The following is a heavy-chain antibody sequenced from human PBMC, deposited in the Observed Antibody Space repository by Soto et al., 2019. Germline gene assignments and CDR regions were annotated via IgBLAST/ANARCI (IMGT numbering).Heavy chain of an antibody. V-gene: IGHV3-23*01. CDR1: GFTFNIYA. J-gene: IGHJ5*02. D-gene: IGHD3-22*01. Sequence: EVQLLESGGDLIQPGGSLRLSWAASGFTFNIYAMTWVRQAPGKGLEWVSAISRYGDFTYYADPVEARFTIARDNSRNPLYLQMTTLTAEDPAVYYCAKDSYMDHHRRGYLFDTWGKGTLVTVSP. CDR2: ISRYGDFT. CDR3: AKDSYMDHHRRGYLFDT.